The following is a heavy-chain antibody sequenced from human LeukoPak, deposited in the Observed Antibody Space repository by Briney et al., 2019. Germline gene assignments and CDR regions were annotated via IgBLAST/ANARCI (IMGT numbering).Heavy chain of an antibody. V-gene: IGHV3-23*01. J-gene: IGHJ3*01. D-gene: IGHD5-24*01. Sequence: PGGSLRLSCAASGFSFRRYAMNWVRQAPGRGLEWVAVISGPGPSTVYADSVKGRFTISRDNSKNTLFLQLDSLRVEDTAIYYCAREEMPHAFDLWGQGTTVTVSS. CDR1: GFSFRRYA. CDR2: ISGPGPST. CDR3: AREEMPHAFDL.